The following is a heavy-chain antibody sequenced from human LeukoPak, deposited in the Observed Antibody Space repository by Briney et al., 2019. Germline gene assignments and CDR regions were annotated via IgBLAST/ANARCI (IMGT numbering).Heavy chain of an antibody. CDR1: GYSISSGYY. Sequence: PSETLSLTCSVPGYSISSGYYWGWIRQPPGRGLEWIGNIYHSGSTYYNPSLKSRVTISIDTSKNQFSLKLTSVTAADTAVYYCAAGGGQLPDYWGQGTLVTVSS. CDR2: IYHSGST. D-gene: IGHD2-2*01. V-gene: IGHV4-38-2*02. J-gene: IGHJ4*02. CDR3: AAGGGQLPDY.